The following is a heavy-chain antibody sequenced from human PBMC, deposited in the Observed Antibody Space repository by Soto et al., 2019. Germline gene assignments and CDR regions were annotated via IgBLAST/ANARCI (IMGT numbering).Heavy chain of an antibody. J-gene: IGHJ4*02. V-gene: IGHV1-3*01. CDR2: INAGNGNT. CDR3: AGSIAAAGTFYFDY. Sequence: QVQLVQSGAEVKKPGASVKVSCKASGYTFTSYAMHWVRQAPGQRLEWMGWINAGNGNTKYSQKFQGRVTITRDTSASTAYMELSSLRSEDTAVYYCAGSIAAAGTFYFDYWGQGTLVTVSS. CDR1: GYTFTSYA. D-gene: IGHD6-13*01.